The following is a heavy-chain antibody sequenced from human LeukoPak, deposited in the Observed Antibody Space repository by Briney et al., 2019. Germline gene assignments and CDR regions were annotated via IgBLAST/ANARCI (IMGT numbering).Heavy chain of an antibody. CDR3: ARDQQGGPRSFARGSDL. Sequence: PGGSLRLSCAASGFTFVDYWMTWVRQAPGKGLEWVANIKEDASETYYVDSVKGRFIISRDNGQNFLFLQMNSLRVEDTAVYYCARDQQGGPRSFARGSDLWGQGTLVTVSS. CDR2: IKEDASET. J-gene: IGHJ4*01. V-gene: IGHV3-7*01. CDR1: GFTFVDYW. D-gene: IGHD5-12*01.